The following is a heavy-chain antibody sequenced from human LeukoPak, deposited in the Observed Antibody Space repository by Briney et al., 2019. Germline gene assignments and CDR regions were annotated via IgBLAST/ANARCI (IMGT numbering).Heavy chain of an antibody. CDR1: GGTFSSYA. CDR3: ARDIVVVPAAPLDYYYYYMDV. V-gene: IGHV1-69*01. J-gene: IGHJ6*03. Sequence: SVKVSCKASGGTFSSYAISWVRQAPGQGLEWMGGIIPIFGTANCAQKFQGRVTITADESTSTAYMELSSLRSEDTAVYYCARDIVVVPAAPLDYYYYYMDVWGKGTTVTVSS. D-gene: IGHD2-2*01. CDR2: IIPIFGTA.